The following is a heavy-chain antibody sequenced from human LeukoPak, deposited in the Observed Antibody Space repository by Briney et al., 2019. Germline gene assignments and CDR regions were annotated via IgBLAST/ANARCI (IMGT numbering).Heavy chain of an antibody. V-gene: IGHV3-7*05. Sequence: QPGGSLRLSCAASGFIFSSYWMSWVRQAPGKGLEWVANIKEDGSEKYYVGSVKGRFTISRDNAKNSLYLQMNSLRAEDTALYYCARGTLKAAATDFDYWGQGTLVTVSS. J-gene: IGHJ4*02. CDR1: GFIFSSYW. D-gene: IGHD6-13*01. CDR2: IKEDGSEK. CDR3: ARGTLKAAATDFDY.